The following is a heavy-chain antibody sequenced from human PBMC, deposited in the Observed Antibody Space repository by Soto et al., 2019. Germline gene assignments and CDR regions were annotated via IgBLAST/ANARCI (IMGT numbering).Heavy chain of an antibody. CDR3: AGSYSSSWYGYYYYYLDV. J-gene: IGHJ6*03. D-gene: IGHD6-13*01. Sequence: SETLSLTCTVAGGTISSYNWSWIRQPPRKRLEWIGYIYYSGSTNYNPSRKSRVTISVDTSKNQFSLKLSSVTAADTAVYYCAGSYSSSWYGYYYYYLDVLVKGTTVTVSS. CDR2: IYYSGST. CDR1: GGTISSYN. V-gene: IGHV4-59*01.